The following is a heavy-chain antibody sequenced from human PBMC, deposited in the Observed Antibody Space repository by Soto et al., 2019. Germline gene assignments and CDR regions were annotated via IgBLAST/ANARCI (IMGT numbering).Heavy chain of an antibody. J-gene: IGHJ3*02. CDR1: GGSISSSSYY. D-gene: IGHD3-22*01. CDR3: ASRYYYDSSGYYSDAFDI. Sequence: QLQLQESGPGLVKPSETLSLTCTVSGGSISSSSYYWGWIRQPPGKGLEWIGSIYYSGSTYYNPSLKSRVTISVDTSKNQFSLKLSSVTAADTAVYYCASRYYYDSSGYYSDAFDIWGQGTMVTVSS. V-gene: IGHV4-39*01. CDR2: IYYSGST.